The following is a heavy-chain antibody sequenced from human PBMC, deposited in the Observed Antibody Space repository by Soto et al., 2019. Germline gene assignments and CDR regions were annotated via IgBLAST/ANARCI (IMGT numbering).Heavy chain of an antibody. Sequence: NFTSYWIAWVRQMPREGLEWMGIIYPGDSDTRYSPSFQGQVTISADKSINSVYLQWSSLKASDTATYYCARLGFNYDFLSGYYNVHHYYGIDVRGQGTTVSV. J-gene: IGHJ6*02. CDR1: NFTSYW. CDR3: ARLGFNYDFLSGYYNVHHYYGIDV. CDR2: IYPGDSDT. D-gene: IGHD3-3*01. V-gene: IGHV5-51*01.